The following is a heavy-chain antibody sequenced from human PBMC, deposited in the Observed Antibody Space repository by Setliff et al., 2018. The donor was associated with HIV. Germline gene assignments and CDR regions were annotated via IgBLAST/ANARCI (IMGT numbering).Heavy chain of an antibody. CDR3: VRYLDPHGLDV. D-gene: IGHD1-1*01. Sequence: ETLSLSCAASGFTLIDHWMHWVRQVPGKGLVWVSRINNDGSITNYADFVKGRFTMSRDSAKNTLYLQMNSLRAEDTAVYFCVRYLDPHGLDVWGQGTMVTVSS. V-gene: IGHV3-74*01. J-gene: IGHJ6*02. CDR2: INNDGSIT. CDR1: GFTLIDHW.